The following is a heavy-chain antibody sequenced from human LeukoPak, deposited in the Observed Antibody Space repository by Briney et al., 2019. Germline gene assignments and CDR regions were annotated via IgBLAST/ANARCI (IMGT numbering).Heavy chain of an antibody. Sequence: ASVKVSCKASGYTFTGYYMHWVRQAPGQGLGWWGGINPNSGGTNYAQKLQGSATTTKDTSSSTAYMEQSRLRSDDTAVYYCARVGYCSGGSCYSQGWFDPWGQGTLVTVSS. CDR3: ARVGYCSGGSCYSQGWFDP. V-gene: IGHV1-2*02. CDR2: INPNSGGT. D-gene: IGHD2-15*01. J-gene: IGHJ5*02. CDR1: GYTFTGYY.